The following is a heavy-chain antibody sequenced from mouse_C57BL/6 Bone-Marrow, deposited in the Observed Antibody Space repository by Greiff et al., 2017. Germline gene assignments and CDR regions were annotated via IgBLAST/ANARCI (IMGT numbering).Heavy chain of an antibody. Sequence: EVQLVESGPELVKPGASVKISCKASGYTFTDSNMDWVKQSHGKSLEWIGDIYPNNGGTIYNQKFKGKATLTVDKSSSTAYMELRSLTSEDTSVXCCALLYYYEYLDYWGQGTTLTVSS. CDR3: ALLYYYEYLDY. D-gene: IGHD1-1*01. CDR1: GYTFTDSN. CDR2: IYPNNGGT. J-gene: IGHJ2*01. V-gene: IGHV1-18*01.